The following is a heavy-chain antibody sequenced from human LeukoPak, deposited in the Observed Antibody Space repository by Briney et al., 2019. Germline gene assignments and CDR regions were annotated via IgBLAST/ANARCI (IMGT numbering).Heavy chain of an antibody. Sequence: GGSLRLSCAASGFTFSSYWMSWVRQAPGKGLEWVANIKQDGSEKYYVGSVKGRFTISRDNAKNSLYLQMNSLRAEDTALYYCAKAHEPSGSYYDYWGQGTLVTVSS. V-gene: IGHV3-7*03. CDR2: IKQDGSEK. CDR3: AKAHEPSGSYYDY. D-gene: IGHD3-10*01. CDR1: GFTFSSYW. J-gene: IGHJ4*02.